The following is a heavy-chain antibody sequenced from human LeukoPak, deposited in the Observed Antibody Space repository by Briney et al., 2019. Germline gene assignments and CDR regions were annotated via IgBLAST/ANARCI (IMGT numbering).Heavy chain of an antibody. Sequence: SETLSLTCTVSGGSISSYYWSWVRQPPGKGLEWIGTIYYSGSTSYNPSLKSRITMSVDTSKNHFSLRLSSVTAADTSVYYCSRLRFNGYGSYYFESWGQGTLVTVSS. D-gene: IGHD5-12*01. J-gene: IGHJ4*02. V-gene: IGHV4-59*04. CDR1: GGSISSYY. CDR3: SRLRFNGYGSYYFES. CDR2: IYYSGST.